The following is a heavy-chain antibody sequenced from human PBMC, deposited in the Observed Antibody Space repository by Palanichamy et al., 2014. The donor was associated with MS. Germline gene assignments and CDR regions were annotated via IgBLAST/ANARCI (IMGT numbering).Heavy chain of an antibody. D-gene: IGHD3-9*01. Sequence: VTISVDTSKNQFSLKLSSVTAADTAVYYCARSLTIWYFDLWGRGTLVTVSS. CDR3: ARSLTIWYFDL. V-gene: IGHV4-59*01. J-gene: IGHJ2*01.